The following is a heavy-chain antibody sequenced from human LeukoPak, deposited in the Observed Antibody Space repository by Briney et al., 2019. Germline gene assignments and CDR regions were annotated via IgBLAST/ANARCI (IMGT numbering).Heavy chain of an antibody. Sequence: PGRPLRLSCAASKFTFSHYAMHWVRQAPAKGLEWVAVIWNDGSDKYYADSVKGRFTVSRDNSSNTLYLQMDSQRVGDTGVYYCAKDAQRGFDYSNSLQHWGPGTLVTVSS. CDR3: AKDAQRGFDYSNSLQH. D-gene: IGHD4-11*01. V-gene: IGHV3-33*06. CDR2: IWNDGSDK. CDR1: KFTFSHYA. J-gene: IGHJ1*01.